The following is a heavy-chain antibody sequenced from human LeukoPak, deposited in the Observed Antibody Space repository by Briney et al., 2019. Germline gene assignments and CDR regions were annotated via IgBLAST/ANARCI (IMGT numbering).Heavy chain of an antibody. Sequence: GGSLRLSCAASGFTFSSYGMHWVRQAPGKGLEWVGRIKSKTDGGTTDYAAPVKGRFTISRDDSKNTLYLQMNSLKTEDTAVYYCTTRFAELVIHQGYFDYWGQGTLVTVSS. CDR2: IKSKTDGGTT. V-gene: IGHV3-15*01. CDR1: GFTFSSYG. D-gene: IGHD3-9*01. J-gene: IGHJ4*02. CDR3: TTRFAELVIHQGYFDY.